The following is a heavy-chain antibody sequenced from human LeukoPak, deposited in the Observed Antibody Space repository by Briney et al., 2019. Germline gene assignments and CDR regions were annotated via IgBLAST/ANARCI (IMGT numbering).Heavy chain of an antibody. D-gene: IGHD3-10*01. J-gene: IGHJ4*02. CDR3: ARDESSGSFGY. V-gene: IGHV4-4*07. CDR1: GGSISSYY. CDR2: IYTSGTT. Sequence: PSETLSLTCTVSGGSISSYYWSWIRQPAGKGLEWIGRIYTSGTTHYNPSLKSRVTMSVDTSKNQFSLKLSSVAAADTAVYYCARDESSGSFGYWGQGTLVTVSS.